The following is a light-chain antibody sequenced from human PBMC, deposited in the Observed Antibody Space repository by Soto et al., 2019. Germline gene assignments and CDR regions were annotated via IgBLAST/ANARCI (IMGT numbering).Light chain of an antibody. V-gene: IGLV2-8*01. CDR3: SSYAGGGSNV. Sequence: QSALTQPPSASGSPGQSVTISCTGTSSDIGGYNYVSWYQQHPGKAPKLMIYEVSKRPSGVPDRFSGSKSGNTASLTVSGLQAEDEADYYCSSYAGGGSNVFGTGTKLTVL. CDR2: EVS. J-gene: IGLJ1*01. CDR1: SSDIGGYNY.